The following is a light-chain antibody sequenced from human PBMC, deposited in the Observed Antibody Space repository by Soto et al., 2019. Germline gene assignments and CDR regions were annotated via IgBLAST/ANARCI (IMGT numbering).Light chain of an antibody. J-gene: IGKJ4*01. CDR2: AAS. CDR1: QSSSSY. CDR3: QQSYSTPRT. V-gene: IGKV1-39*01. Sequence: DIQMTQSPSSLSASVGDRVTITCRASQSSSSYLNWYQQKPGKAPKLLIYAASSLQSGVPSRFSGSGSGTDFTFTISSLQPEDFATYYCQQSYSTPRTFGGGTKVEIK.